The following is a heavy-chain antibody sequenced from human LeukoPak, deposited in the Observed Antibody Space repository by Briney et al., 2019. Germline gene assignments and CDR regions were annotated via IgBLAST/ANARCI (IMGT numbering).Heavy chain of an antibody. Sequence: GGSLRLSCVASGFIFTHGWTSWVRQAPGKGLEWVGRIKSKTDGGTADYAAPVKGRFTISRDESTNTLYLQMNSLETEDTGVYYCTTVQTGRFDPWGQGTLVTVSS. CDR2: IKSKTDGGTA. J-gene: IGHJ5*02. D-gene: IGHD1-14*01. CDR3: TTVQTGRFDP. CDR1: GFIFTHGW. V-gene: IGHV3-15*01.